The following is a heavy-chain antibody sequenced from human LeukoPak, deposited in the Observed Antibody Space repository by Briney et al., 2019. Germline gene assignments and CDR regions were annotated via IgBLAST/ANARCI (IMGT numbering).Heavy chain of an antibody. J-gene: IGHJ4*02. CDR1: GFTFNTYF. CDR2: INSDGSST. CDR3: ASGAASSFYYTLGY. D-gene: IGHD3-22*01. V-gene: IGHV3-74*01. Sequence: GGSLRLSCAVSGFTFNTYFLHWVRQAPGKGLVWVSRINSDGSSTTYADSVKGRFTISRDNAKNTLYLQMNSLRAEDTAVYYCASGAASSFYYTLGYWGQGILVTVSS.